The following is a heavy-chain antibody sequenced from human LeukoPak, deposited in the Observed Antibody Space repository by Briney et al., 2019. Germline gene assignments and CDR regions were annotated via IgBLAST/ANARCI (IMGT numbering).Heavy chain of an antibody. Sequence: ASVTVSFTASGYTSTVYYMHWVRQAPGQGLEWMGWINPNSGGTNYAQKFQGRVTMTRDTSISTAYMELSRLRSDDTAVYYCARLFWNYYDSSGYFDYWGQGTLVTVSS. V-gene: IGHV1-2*02. J-gene: IGHJ4*02. CDR1: GYTSTVYY. CDR3: ARLFWNYYDSSGYFDY. D-gene: IGHD3-22*01. CDR2: INPNSGGT.